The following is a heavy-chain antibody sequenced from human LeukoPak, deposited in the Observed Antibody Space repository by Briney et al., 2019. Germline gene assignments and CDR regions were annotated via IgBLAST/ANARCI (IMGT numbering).Heavy chain of an antibody. CDR2: MSYDGSTK. CDR3: ASRHPDIAGP. J-gene: IGHJ5*02. CDR1: GFSFYNYA. D-gene: IGHD5-12*01. Sequence: GGSLRLSCAASGFSFYNYAMHWVRQAPGKGLEWLAVMSYDGSTKYYADSVKGRFTMSRDNSRNTLYLLMNSLGVEDTAIYYCASRHPDIAGPWGQGTLVTVSS. V-gene: IGHV3-30-3*01.